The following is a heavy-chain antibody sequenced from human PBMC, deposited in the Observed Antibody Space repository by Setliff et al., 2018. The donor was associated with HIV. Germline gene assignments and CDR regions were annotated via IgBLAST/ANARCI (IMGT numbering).Heavy chain of an antibody. CDR3: AGPRGDEAFDI. J-gene: IGHJ3*02. Sequence: SVKVSCKASGGTSSTHAMSWVRQAPGQGLEWMGQIISILDITNYAQKFQGRVTFTADESTSTMYMELSSLTSDDTAVYYCAGPRGDEAFDIWGQGTMVTVSS. CDR2: IISILDIT. CDR1: GGTSSTHA. V-gene: IGHV1-69*10.